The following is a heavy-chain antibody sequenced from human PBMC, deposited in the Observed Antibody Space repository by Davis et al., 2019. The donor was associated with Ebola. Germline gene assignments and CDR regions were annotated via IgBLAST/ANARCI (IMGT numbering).Heavy chain of an antibody. Sequence: AASVTVSCKASGYTFTRYAMNWVRQAPGQGLAWMGWINTNTGNPTYAQDFTGRFVFSLDTSVSTAYLQISSLKAEDTAVYYCTREIIPRVGAPVGYWGQGTLVTVSS. CDR1: GYTFTRYA. CDR2: INTNTGNP. V-gene: IGHV7-4-1*02. J-gene: IGHJ4*02. D-gene: IGHD1-26*01. CDR3: TREIIPRVGAPVGY.